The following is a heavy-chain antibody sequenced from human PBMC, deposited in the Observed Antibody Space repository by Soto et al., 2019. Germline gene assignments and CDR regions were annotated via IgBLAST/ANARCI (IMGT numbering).Heavy chain of an antibody. D-gene: IGHD6-13*01. CDR3: ARVSPAAAGDDY. V-gene: IGHV3-21*01. Sequence: GGSLRLSCAASGFTFSSYSMNWVRQAPGKGLEWVSSISSSSSYIYYADSVKGRFTISRDNAKNSLYLQMNSLRAEDTAVYYCARVSPAAAGDDYWGQGTLVTVSS. J-gene: IGHJ4*02. CDR2: ISSSSSYI. CDR1: GFTFSSYS.